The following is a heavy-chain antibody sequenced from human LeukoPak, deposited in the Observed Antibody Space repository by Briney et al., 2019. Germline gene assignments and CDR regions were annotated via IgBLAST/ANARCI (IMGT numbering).Heavy chain of an antibody. Sequence: PGGSLRLSCAASGFTFSSYSMNWVRQAPGKGLEWVSYISSSSSTIYYADSVKGRFTISRDNAKNSLYLQMNSLRAEDTAVYYCARALSAMVRGVTDYWGQGTLVTVSS. CDR1: GFTFSSYS. V-gene: IGHV3-48*01. CDR3: ARALSAMVRGVTDY. J-gene: IGHJ4*02. CDR2: ISSSSSTI. D-gene: IGHD3-10*01.